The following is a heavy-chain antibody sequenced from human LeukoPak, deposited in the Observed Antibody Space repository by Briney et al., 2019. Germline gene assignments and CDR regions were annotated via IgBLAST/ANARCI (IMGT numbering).Heavy chain of an antibody. D-gene: IGHD6-13*01. V-gene: IGHV4-4*07. CDR3: ASHLPGIAAAGTFPSFDY. Sequence: SETLSLTCTVSGGSISSYYWSWIRQPAGKGLEWIGRIHTSGSTNYSPSLKSRVTMSVDTSKNQFTLKLSSVTAADTAVYYCASHLPGIAAAGTFPSFDYWGQGTLVTVSS. CDR2: IHTSGST. J-gene: IGHJ4*02. CDR1: GGSISSYY.